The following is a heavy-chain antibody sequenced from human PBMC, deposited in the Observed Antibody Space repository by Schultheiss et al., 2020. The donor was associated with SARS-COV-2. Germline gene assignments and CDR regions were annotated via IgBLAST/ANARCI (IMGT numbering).Heavy chain of an antibody. CDR2: IYYSGST. D-gene: IGHD6-13*01. V-gene: IGHV4-30-4*01. J-gene: IGHJ5*02. Sequence: SETLSLTCTVSGGSISSGDYYWSWIRQPPGKGLEWIGYIYYSGSTYYNPSLKSRVTISVDTSKNQFSLKLSSVTAADTAVYYCARALSPIAAAGTGWFDPWGQGTLVTVSS. CDR3: ARALSPIAAAGTGWFDP. CDR1: GGSISSGDYY.